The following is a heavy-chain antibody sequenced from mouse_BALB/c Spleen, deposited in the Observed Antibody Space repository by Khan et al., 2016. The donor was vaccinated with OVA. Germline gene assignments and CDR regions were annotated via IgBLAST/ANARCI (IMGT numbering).Heavy chain of an antibody. V-gene: IGHV3-2*02. CDR3: ECAVRAYERYECYYLAMDY. CDR1: GYSITSDYA. J-gene: IGHJ4*01. D-gene: IGHD2-14*01. CDR2: LSYSGST. Sequence: QLEESGPGLVKPSQSLSLTCTVTGYSITSDYAWNWIRQFPGNKLEWMGYLSYSGSTNYNPSLKSRITITRDTSKNQFFLQLNSVTTEDTTPYYCECAVRAYERYECYYLAMDYWGQGASVTVSS.